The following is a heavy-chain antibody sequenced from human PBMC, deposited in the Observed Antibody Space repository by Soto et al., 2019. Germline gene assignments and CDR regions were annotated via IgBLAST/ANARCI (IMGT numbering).Heavy chain of an antibody. Sequence: GASVKVSCKASGCTFTSYAMHWVRQAPGQRLEWMGWINAGNGNTKYSQKFQGRVTITRDTSASTAYMELSSLRSEDTAVYYCARDRTGDFWSGYWGNWFDPWGQGTLVTVSS. CDR3: ARDRTGDFWSGYWGNWFDP. CDR1: GCTFTSYA. CDR2: INAGNGNT. V-gene: IGHV1-3*01. J-gene: IGHJ5*02. D-gene: IGHD3-3*01.